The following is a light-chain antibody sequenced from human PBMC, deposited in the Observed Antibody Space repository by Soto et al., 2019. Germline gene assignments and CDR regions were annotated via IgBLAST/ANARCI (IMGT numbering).Light chain of an antibody. CDR2: EVS. V-gene: IGLV2-14*03. CDR3: TSFAPGRIYV. Sequence: QSALTQPASVSGSPGQSITISCSGTSSDIGAYDYVSWYQQHPGRAPKLIIYEVSHRFSGLSYLFAGSKSGNTASLTISGRQAEDEGDSYCTSFAPGRIYVFGSGTKLTVL. CDR1: SSDIGAYDY. J-gene: IGLJ1*01.